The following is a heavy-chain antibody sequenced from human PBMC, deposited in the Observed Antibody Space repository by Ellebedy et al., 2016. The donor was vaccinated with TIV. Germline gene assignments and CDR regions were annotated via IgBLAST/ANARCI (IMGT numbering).Heavy chain of an antibody. CDR3: ARGDTMVRGVRTPFDY. CDR1: GGSISSYY. CDR2: IYTSGST. J-gene: IGHJ4*02. V-gene: IGHV4-4*07. D-gene: IGHD3-10*01. Sequence: SETLSLTCTVSGGSISSYYWSWIRQPAGKGLEWIGRIYTSGSTNYNPSLKSRVTISVDPSKNQFSLKLSSVTAADTAVYYCARGDTMVRGVRTPFDYWGQGTLVTVSS.